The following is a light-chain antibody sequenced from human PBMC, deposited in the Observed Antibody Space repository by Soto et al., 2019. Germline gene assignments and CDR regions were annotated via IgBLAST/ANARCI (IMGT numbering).Light chain of an antibody. Sequence: EVVMTQSPATLSVSPGDRATLSCRASQSVDTNVVWYQHKPGQPPRLLVHSASIRATGVPARFTGIGSGTDFTLTISGLQSDDFAIYYCQQYYNWPPYTFGQGTRLQIK. CDR2: SAS. J-gene: IGKJ2*01. V-gene: IGKV3-15*01. CDR3: QQYYNWPPYT. CDR1: QSVDTN.